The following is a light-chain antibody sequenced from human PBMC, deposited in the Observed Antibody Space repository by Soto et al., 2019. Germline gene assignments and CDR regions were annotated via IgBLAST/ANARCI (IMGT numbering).Light chain of an antibody. V-gene: IGKV1-12*01. CDR3: QRGYNHPFA. CDR1: RGIYSW. Sequence: EIQMTQSPSFVSASLGDRVTITCRAARGIYSWLDWYQQKPGTAPKLLIHAGSSFHSEIPSTFSGGRSATDYTLTISGLQREEAATYYGQRGYNHPFAFGGATKVELK. J-gene: IGKJ4*01. CDR2: AGS.